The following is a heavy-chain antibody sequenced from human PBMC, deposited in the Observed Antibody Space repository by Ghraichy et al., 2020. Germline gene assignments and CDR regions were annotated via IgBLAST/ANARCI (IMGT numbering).Heavy chain of an antibody. CDR2: IWFDVSNQ. CDR1: GFTFSTHA. J-gene: IGHJ4*01. CDR3: ARDPPQSRFSLDY. Sequence: GGSLRLSCAASGFTFSTHAMHWVRQAPGKGLEWVAFIWFDVSNQEYADSVKGRFSISRDNSKNTVDLQMHSLRVEDKAFYYCARDPPQSRFSLDYWGQGTLVTVSS. V-gene: IGHV3-33*01.